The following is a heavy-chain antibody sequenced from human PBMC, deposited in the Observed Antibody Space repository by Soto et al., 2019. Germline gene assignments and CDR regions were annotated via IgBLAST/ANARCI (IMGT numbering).Heavy chain of an antibody. Sequence: GGSLRLSCAVSGFTFSSYSMHLVRQAPGKGLEWVALISFDGSKEYLADSVKGRFAISRDNSKNMVYLQMNSLRPEDTAVYYCARISFSTGYYYPSDYWGQGTLVTVS. D-gene: IGHD3-22*01. V-gene: IGHV3-30*09. CDR1: GFTFSSYS. CDR2: ISFDGSKE. CDR3: ARISFSTGYYYPSDY. J-gene: IGHJ4*02.